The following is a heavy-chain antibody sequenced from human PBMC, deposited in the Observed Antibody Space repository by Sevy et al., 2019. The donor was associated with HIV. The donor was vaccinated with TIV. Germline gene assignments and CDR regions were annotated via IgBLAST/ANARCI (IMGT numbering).Heavy chain of an antibody. V-gene: IGHV4-59*08. Sequence: SETLSLTCTVSGGSINSDHWNWIRQPPGKGLEWIGYVYYTGGTNYNPSLKNRVTISVDRTKNQFSLKLTSVTAADTAVYYCARRNDFDIWSQGTMVTV. J-gene: IGHJ3*02. CDR3: ARRNDFDI. CDR1: GGSINSDH. CDR2: VYYTGGT.